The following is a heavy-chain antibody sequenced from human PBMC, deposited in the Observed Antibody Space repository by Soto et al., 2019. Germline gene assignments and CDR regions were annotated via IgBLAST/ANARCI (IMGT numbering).Heavy chain of an antibody. J-gene: IGHJ4*02. CDR1: GGSISSSNW. V-gene: IGHV4-4*02. Sequence: QVQLQESGPGLVKPSGTLSLTCAVSGGSISSSNWWSWVRQPPGKGLEWIGEIYHSGSTNYNPSLKSRVTISVDKSKNQFSLKLSSVTAADMAVYYCARVVLDSSGYYSYYFDYWGQGTLVTVSS. CDR3: ARVVLDSSGYYSYYFDY. CDR2: IYHSGST. D-gene: IGHD3-22*01.